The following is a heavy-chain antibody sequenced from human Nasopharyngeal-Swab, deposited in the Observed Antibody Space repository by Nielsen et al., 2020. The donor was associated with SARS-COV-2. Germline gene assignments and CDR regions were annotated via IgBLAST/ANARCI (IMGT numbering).Heavy chain of an antibody. CDR1: AGSFSGYY. J-gene: IGHJ6*03. Sequence: SETLSLTCAVYAGSFSGYYWSWIRQSPGKGLEWVGEINHGGGPNYNPSLKSRVTISIDTSKNQFSLKLTSVTAADTAVYYCARVVRELDLKYYFHYHYMDVWGKGTTVTVSS. CDR3: ARVVRELDLKYYFHYHYMDV. V-gene: IGHV4-34*01. D-gene: IGHD1-1*01. CDR2: INHGGGP.